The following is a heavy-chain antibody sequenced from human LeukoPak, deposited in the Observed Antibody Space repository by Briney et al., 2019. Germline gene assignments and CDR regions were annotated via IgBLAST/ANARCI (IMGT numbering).Heavy chain of an antibody. D-gene: IGHD3-3*01. CDR3: ASGFLDDFWSGHF. CDR1: GFTFSTYW. V-gene: IGHV3-7*01. Sequence: GGSLRLSCAASGFTFSTYWMSWVRQAPGKGREWVANIKEDGSEKYYVDSVKGRFTISRDNAKNSLYLQMNSLRAEDTAVYYCASGFLDDFWSGHFWGQGTLVTVSS. J-gene: IGHJ4*02. CDR2: IKEDGSEK.